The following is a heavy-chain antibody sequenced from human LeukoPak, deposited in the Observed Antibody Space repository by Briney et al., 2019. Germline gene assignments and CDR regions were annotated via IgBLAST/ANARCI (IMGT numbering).Heavy chain of an antibody. CDR3: AKGGRGFWSGYFY. J-gene: IGHJ4*02. V-gene: IGHV3-23*01. CDR2: ISGSGGST. CDR1: GFTFSSYA. D-gene: IGHD3-3*01. Sequence: VGSLRLSCAASGFTFSSYAMSWVRRAPGKGLEWVSAISGSGGSTYYADSVKGRFTISKDNTKNTLYLQMNSLRAEDTAVYYCAKGGRGFWSGYFYWGQGTLVTVSS.